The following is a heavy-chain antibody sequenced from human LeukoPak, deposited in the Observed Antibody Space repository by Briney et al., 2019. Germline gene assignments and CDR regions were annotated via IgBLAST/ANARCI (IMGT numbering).Heavy chain of an antibody. CDR3: TRDVDYYDSSGYYPADI. D-gene: IGHD3-22*01. CDR2: IRSKAYGVTT. J-gene: IGHJ3*02. Sequence: GGSLRLSCTASGFTFGDYAMSWFRQAPGKGLEWVGFIRSKAYGVTTEYAASVKGRFTISRDDSKSIDYLQMNSLKTEDTAVYYCTRDVDYYDSSGYYPADIWGQGTMVTVSS. CDR1: GFTFGDYA. V-gene: IGHV3-49*03.